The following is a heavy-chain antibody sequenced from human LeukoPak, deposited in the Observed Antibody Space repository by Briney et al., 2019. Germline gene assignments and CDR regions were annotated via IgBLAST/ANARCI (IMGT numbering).Heavy chain of an antibody. Sequence: SETLSLTCTVSGGSISSYYWSWIRQPPGKGLEWIGYIYYSGSTNYNPSLKSRVTISVDTSKNQFSLKLSSVTAEDTAVYYCARDYFGAFDIWGQGTMVTVSS. V-gene: IGHV4-59*01. J-gene: IGHJ3*02. D-gene: IGHD3-10*01. CDR2: IYYSGST. CDR3: ARDYFGAFDI. CDR1: GGSISSYY.